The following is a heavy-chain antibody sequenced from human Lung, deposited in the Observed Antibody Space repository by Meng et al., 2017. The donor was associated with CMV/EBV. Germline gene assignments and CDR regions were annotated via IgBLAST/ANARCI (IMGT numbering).Heavy chain of an antibody. J-gene: IGHJ4*02. D-gene: IGHD2-21*02. CDR1: GCAISSSNW. V-gene: IGHV4-4*02. CDR2: IYHSGST. Sequence: QVQLQESGPRLVKPSGTLSLTCAGSGCAISSSNWWSWVRQPPGKGLEWIGEIYHSGSTTYNPSLKSRVTISVDKSKNQFSLKLSSVTAADTAVYYCARVVTALWGYYFDYWGQGTLVTVSS. CDR3: ARVVTALWGYYFDY.